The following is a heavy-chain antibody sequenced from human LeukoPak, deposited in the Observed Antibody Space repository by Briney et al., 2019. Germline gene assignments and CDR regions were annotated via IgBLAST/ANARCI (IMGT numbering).Heavy chain of an antibody. Sequence: GESLKISCKGSGYSFTSYWIGWVRQMPGKGLEWMGIIYPGDSDTRYSPSFQGQVTISADKSISTAYPQWSSLKASDTAMYYCARLLAYYYDSSGYYPDAFDIWGQGTMVTVSS. CDR2: IYPGDSDT. CDR3: ARLLAYYYDSSGYYPDAFDI. J-gene: IGHJ3*02. V-gene: IGHV5-51*01. CDR1: GYSFTSYW. D-gene: IGHD3-22*01.